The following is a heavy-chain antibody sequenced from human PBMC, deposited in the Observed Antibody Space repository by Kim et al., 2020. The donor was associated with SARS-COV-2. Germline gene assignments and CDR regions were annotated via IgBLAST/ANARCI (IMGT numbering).Heavy chain of an antibody. D-gene: IGHD3-10*01. CDR3: ARVHVEVNTVRGADFILAT. V-gene: IGHV1-46*01. CDR1: GYTFSRYY. CDR2: INPGGDYA. J-gene: IGHJ4*02. Sequence: ASVKVSCKASGYTFSRYYIHWVRQAPGQGLEWMGIINPGGDYASPAQKFQGRVTMTRDTSTSTVYMELSSLTSEDTALYYCARVHVEVNTVRGADFILATWGQGSLVTVSS.